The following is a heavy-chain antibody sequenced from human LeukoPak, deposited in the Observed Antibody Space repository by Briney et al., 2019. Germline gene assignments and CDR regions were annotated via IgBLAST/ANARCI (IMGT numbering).Heavy chain of an antibody. J-gene: IGHJ3*02. CDR2: IYYSGST. CDR3: AISQGHDYGGNSEAFDI. D-gene: IGHD4-23*01. Sequence: PSETLSLTCTVSGGSISSSSYYWGWIRQPPGKGLEWIGSIYYSGSTYYNPSLKSRVTISVDTSKNQFPLKLSSVTAADTAVYYCAISQGHDYGGNSEAFDIWGQGTMVTVSS. V-gene: IGHV4-39*06. CDR1: GGSISSSSYY.